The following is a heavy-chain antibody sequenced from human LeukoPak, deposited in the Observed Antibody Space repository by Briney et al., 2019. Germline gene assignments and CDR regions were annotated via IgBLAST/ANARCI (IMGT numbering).Heavy chain of an antibody. V-gene: IGHV4-39*01. CDR1: GVSISSSNSY. CDR2: IYYSGNT. Sequence: PSETLSLTCTVSGVSISSSNSYWGWSRQPPGKGLEWIGSIYYSGNTYYNASLKSQVSISIYPSKNQFSLRLPSVTAADTAVYYCARGPYYFGSGTDYNRFNVVYWGQGILVTVSS. D-gene: IGHD3-10*01. CDR3: ARGPYYFGSGTDYNRFNVVY. J-gene: IGHJ4*02.